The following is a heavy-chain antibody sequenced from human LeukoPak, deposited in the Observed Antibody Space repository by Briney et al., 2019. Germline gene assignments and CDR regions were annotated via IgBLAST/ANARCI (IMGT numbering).Heavy chain of an antibody. D-gene: IGHD4-11*01. V-gene: IGHV1-2*06. CDR1: GYTFTCYY. CDR2: INPNSGGT. CDR3: AGGGDYSNYGVDY. Sequence: ASVKVSCKASGYTFTCYYLHWVRQAPGQGLEWMGRINPNSGGTNYAQKFQGRVTMTRDTSISTAYMELSRLRSDDTAVYYCAGGGDYSNYGVDYWGQGTLVTVSS. J-gene: IGHJ4*02.